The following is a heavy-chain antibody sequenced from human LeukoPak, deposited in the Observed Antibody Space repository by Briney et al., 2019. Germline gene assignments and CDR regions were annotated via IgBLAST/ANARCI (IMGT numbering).Heavy chain of an antibody. CDR3: VRGIVVVAQLGYYFYYMDV. CDR1: GGSISSYY. CDR2: IYTSGST. Sequence: PSETLSLTCTVSGGSISSYYWSRIRQPPGKGLEWIGRIYTSGSTNYNPSLKSRVTISVDTSKNQFSLKLSSVTAADTAVYYCVRGIVVVAQLGYYFYYMDVWGKGTTVTISS. J-gene: IGHJ6*03. D-gene: IGHD2-15*01. V-gene: IGHV4-4*08.